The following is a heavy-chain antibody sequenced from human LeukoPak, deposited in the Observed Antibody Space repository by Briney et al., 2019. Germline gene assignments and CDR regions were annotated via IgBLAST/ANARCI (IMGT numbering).Heavy chain of an antibody. Sequence: ASVKVSCKASGYTFTNYGISWVRQAPGQGLEWMGWITPNSVGTNYAQKFQGRVTMTRDTSISTAYMELSRLRSDDTAVYYCAIQRWLQSDVDYWGQGTLVTVSS. J-gene: IGHJ4*02. CDR1: GYTFTNYG. D-gene: IGHD5-24*01. V-gene: IGHV1-2*02. CDR3: AIQRWLQSDVDY. CDR2: ITPNSVGT.